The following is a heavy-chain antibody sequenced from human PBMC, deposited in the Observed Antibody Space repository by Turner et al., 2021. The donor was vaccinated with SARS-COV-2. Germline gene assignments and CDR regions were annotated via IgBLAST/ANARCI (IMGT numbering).Heavy chain of an antibody. D-gene: IGHD5-18*01. CDR1: GLPFSSYG. CDR2: IWYDGSNK. Sequence: QVQLVESGGGVVQPGRSLRLSCAVSGLPFSSYGMHWVRQAPGKGQEWVAVIWYDGSNKYYADTVKGRFTISRDNSKNTLYLQMNSLRAEDTAVYYCARDLEGAMVTYYYGMDVWGQGTTVTVSS. CDR3: ARDLEGAMVTYYYGMDV. J-gene: IGHJ6*02. V-gene: IGHV3-33*01.